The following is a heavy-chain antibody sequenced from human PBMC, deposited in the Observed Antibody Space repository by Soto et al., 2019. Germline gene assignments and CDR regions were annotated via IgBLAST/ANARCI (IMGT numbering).Heavy chain of an antibody. D-gene: IGHD1-7*01. CDR2: IIPIFGTA. V-gene: IGHV1-69*13. J-gene: IGHJ6*02. CDR1: GGTFSSYA. CDR3: ARDTTGTTWGRWEHYGMDV. Sequence: GASVKVSCKASGGTFSSYAISWVRQAPGQGLEWMGGIIPIFGTANYAQKFQGRVTITADESTSTAYMELSSLRSEDTAVYYCARDTTGTTWGRWEHYGMDVWGQGTTVTVSS.